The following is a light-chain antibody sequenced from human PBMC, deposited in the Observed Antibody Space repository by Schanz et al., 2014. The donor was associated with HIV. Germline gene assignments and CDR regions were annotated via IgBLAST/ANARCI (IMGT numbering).Light chain of an antibody. V-gene: IGLV2-14*03. J-gene: IGLJ2*01. CDR2: DVS. CDR3: SSHAGRNSFVV. CDR1: SSDIGGYNY. Sequence: QSALTQPASVSGSPGQSITISCTGTSSDIGGYNYVSWYQQHPGKAPKLMIYDVSHRPSGVPDRFSGSRSGNTASLTISGLQAEDEADYYCSSHAGRNSFVVFGGGTKLTVL.